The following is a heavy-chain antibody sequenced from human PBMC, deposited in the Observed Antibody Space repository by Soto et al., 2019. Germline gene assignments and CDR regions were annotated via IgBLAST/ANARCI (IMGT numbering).Heavy chain of an antibody. J-gene: IGHJ3*02. D-gene: IGHD2-15*01. CDR3: AIAVTLRYCSGGSCKRGAFDI. Sequence: QVQLQQWGAGLLKPSETLSLTCAVYGGSFSGYYWSWIRQPPGKGLEWIGEINHSGSTNYNPSLKSRVTISVDTSKNQFSLKLSSVTAADTAVYYCAIAVTLRYCSGGSCKRGAFDIWGQGTMVTVSS. CDR2: INHSGST. V-gene: IGHV4-34*01. CDR1: GGSFSGYY.